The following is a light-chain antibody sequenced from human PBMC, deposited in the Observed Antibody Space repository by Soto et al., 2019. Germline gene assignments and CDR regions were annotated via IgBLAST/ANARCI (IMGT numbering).Light chain of an antibody. CDR3: QQTRSYPST. V-gene: IGKV1-9*01. CDR1: QGITSY. CDR2: GAS. J-gene: IGKJ4*01. Sequence: IQLTQSPSPLSASVGDSVTITCRASQGITSYLAWYQQKPGKAPNLLIYGASTLQSGVPSRFSGSGSGTDFTLTINSLQAEDFATYYCQQTRSYPSTFGGGTKVDIK.